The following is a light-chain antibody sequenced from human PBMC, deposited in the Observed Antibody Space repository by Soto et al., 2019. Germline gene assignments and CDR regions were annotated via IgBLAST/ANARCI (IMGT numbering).Light chain of an antibody. J-gene: IGKJ4*01. CDR2: GAS. CDR3: QQSNNWPLT. CDR1: QSVKNN. V-gene: IGKV3-15*01. Sequence: EIVMTQSPATLSGSPGERATLACRASQSVKNNLAWYQQKPGQAPRLLIYGASTRATGVPARFSGSASGTEFTLTISSLQSEDFAVYYCQQSNNWPLTFGGGTKVEIK.